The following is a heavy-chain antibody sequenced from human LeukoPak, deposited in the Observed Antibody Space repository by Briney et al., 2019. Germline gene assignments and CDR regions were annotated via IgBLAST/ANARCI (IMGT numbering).Heavy chain of an antibody. CDR1: GGSISSYY. V-gene: IGHV4-59*08. CDR2: IYYSGST. Sequence: SETLSLTCTVSGGSISSYYWSRIRQPPGKGLEWIGYIYYSGSTNYNPSLKSQVTISVDTSKNQFSLKLSSVTAADTAVYYCARESRDGYSRYVDHWGQGTLVTVSS. D-gene: IGHD5-24*01. J-gene: IGHJ4*02. CDR3: ARESRDGYSRYVDH.